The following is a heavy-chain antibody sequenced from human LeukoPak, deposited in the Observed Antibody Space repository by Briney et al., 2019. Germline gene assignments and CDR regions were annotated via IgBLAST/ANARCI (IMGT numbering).Heavy chain of an antibody. Sequence: ASVKVSCKASGYTFTSYYMHWVRQAPGQGLEWMGIINPSGGSTSYAQKFQGRVTMTRDTSTSTAYMELSSLRSEDTAVYYCTTDFYDSSGLRYWGQGTLVAVSS. CDR3: TTDFYDSSGLRY. CDR1: GYTFTSYY. V-gene: IGHV1-46*01. J-gene: IGHJ1*01. D-gene: IGHD3-22*01. CDR2: INPSGGST.